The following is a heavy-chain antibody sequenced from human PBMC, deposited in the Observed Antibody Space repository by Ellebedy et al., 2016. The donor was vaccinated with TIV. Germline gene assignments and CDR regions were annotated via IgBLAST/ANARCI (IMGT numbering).Heavy chain of an antibody. J-gene: IGHJ3*02. Sequence: GGSLRLSCAASGFTFSNYWMSWVRQAPGKGLEWVANIKQDGSEKYYVDSVKGRFTISRDNAKNSLYLQMNSLRAEETAVYYCAREGYRDAFDIWGQGTMVTVSS. CDR2: IKQDGSEK. D-gene: IGHD5-12*01. CDR1: GFTFSNYW. V-gene: IGHV3-7*03. CDR3: AREGYRDAFDI.